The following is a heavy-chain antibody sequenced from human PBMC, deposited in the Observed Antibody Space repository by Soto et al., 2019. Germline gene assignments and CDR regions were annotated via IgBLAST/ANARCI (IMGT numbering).Heavy chain of an antibody. D-gene: IGHD6-19*01. Sequence: EMQLLESGGGLVQPGGSLRLSCAASGFTVSTFPMTWVRQAPGKGLEWVSSISSSGDGSSYADSVKGRFTISRDSSKNMLFLQVSSLRAEDTAVYYCARKVAGSVWGQGTLVTVSS. J-gene: IGHJ4*02. V-gene: IGHV3-23*01. CDR1: GFTVSTFP. CDR3: ARKVAGSV. CDR2: ISSSGDGS.